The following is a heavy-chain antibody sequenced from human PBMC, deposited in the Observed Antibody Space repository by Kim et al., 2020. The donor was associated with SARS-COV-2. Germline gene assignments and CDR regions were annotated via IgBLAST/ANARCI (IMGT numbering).Heavy chain of an antibody. V-gene: IGHV3-30*01. J-gene: IGHJ4*02. CDR3: ARGDTSGYFYPFDY. Sequence: TVKGRFTISRDNSKNTLYLQMTSLRAEDTAVYYCARGDTSGYFYPFDYWGQGTLVTVSS. D-gene: IGHD3-22*01.